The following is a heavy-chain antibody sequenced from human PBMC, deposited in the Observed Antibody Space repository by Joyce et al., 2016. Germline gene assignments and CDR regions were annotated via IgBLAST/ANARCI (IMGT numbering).Heavy chain of an antibody. CDR2: IYYGGST. D-gene: IGHD2-21*02. J-gene: IGHJ4*02. CDR3: ARRDVAVTPISPFDY. V-gene: IGHV4-39*01. CDR1: GDSISSTSYY. Sequence: QLLLQESGSGLVKPSETLSLSCSVSGDSISSTSYYWGWIRQPPGKGLEWIGDIYYGGSTYCNPSRKSRVTISVDTSKNQFSLRLSSVTAADTAIYYCARRDVAVTPISPFDYWGQGTLVTVSS.